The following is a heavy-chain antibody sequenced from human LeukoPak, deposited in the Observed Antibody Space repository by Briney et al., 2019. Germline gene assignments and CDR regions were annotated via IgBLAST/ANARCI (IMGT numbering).Heavy chain of an antibody. CDR1: GFTSNNYG. CDR3: AKDSSTTWFGGDSK. D-gene: IGHD3-10*01. V-gene: IGHV3-30*18. Sequence: GGSLRLSCAASGFTSNNYGLHWVRQAPGKGLEWVALISPDGNNKNYADSVKGRFTISRDNSKNTLYLQMNSLRAEDTAVYFCAKDSSTTWFGGDSKWGQGTLVTVSS. J-gene: IGHJ4*02. CDR2: ISPDGNNK.